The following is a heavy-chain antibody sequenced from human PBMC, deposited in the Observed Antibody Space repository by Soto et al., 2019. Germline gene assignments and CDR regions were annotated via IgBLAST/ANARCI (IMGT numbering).Heavy chain of an antibody. Sequence: SETLSLTCAVYGGSFSGYYWSWIRQPPGKGLEWIGEINHSGSTNYNPSLKSRVTISVDTSKNQFSLKLSSVTAADTAVYYCARTGYSGYPAWGQGTLVTVSS. CDR3: ARTGYSGYPA. D-gene: IGHD5-12*01. CDR2: INHSGST. J-gene: IGHJ5*02. CDR1: GGSFSGYY. V-gene: IGHV4-34*01.